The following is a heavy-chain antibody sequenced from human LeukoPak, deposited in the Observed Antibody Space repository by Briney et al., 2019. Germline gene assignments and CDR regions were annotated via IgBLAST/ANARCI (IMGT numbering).Heavy chain of an antibody. J-gene: IGHJ3*02. CDR1: GFTFSSYA. D-gene: IGHD6-6*01. V-gene: IGHV3-23*01. CDR3: AKRFEYSSSSKTLGAFDI. CDR2: ISGSGGST. Sequence: GGSLRLSCAASGFTFSSYAMSWVRQAPGKGLEWVSAISGSGGSTYYADSVKGRFTISRDNSKNTLYLQMNSLSAEDTAVYYCAKRFEYSSSSKTLGAFDIWGQGTMVTVSS.